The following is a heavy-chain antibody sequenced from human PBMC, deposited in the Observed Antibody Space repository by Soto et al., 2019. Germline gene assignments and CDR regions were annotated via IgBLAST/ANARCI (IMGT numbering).Heavy chain of an antibody. Sequence: QVQLVQSGAEVKNPGASVKVSCRASGYTLSNNYGISWVRQAPGQGLGWMGWINSYNGVTNNARKFQDRVTLTTDASTTTAYMELRSLRSDDTAIYYCARDRQNYGSLDYWGQGTLVTVSS. CDR2: INSYNGVT. V-gene: IGHV1-18*01. CDR3: ARDRQNYGSLDY. D-gene: IGHD4-17*01. J-gene: IGHJ4*02. CDR1: GYTLSNNYG.